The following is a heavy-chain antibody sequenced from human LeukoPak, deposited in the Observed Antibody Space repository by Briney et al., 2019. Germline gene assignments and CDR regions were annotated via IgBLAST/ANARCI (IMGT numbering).Heavy chain of an antibody. Sequence: AGGSLRLSCAASGFTFSGSAMHWVRQASGKGLEWVGRIRSKANSYATAYAASVKGRFTISRDDSKNTAYLQMNSPKTEDTAVYYCTRYDQLPRGYAFDIWGQGTMVTVSS. CDR2: IRSKANSYAT. CDR3: TRYDQLPRGYAFDI. D-gene: IGHD2-2*01. J-gene: IGHJ3*02. CDR1: GFTFSGSA. V-gene: IGHV3-73*01.